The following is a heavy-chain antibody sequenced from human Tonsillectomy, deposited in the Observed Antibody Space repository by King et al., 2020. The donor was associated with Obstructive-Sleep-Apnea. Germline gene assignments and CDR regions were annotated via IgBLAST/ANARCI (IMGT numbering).Heavy chain of an antibody. V-gene: IGHV3-30*19. D-gene: IGHD1-26*01. CDR2: ISYDGSNT. CDR1: GFSFSSFG. Sequence: VQLVESGGGVVQPGRSLRLSCAASGFSFSSFGMHWVRQGPGKGLEWVALISYDGSNTYYADSVKGRFTISRDNSKNTLSLQMNSLRPDDTAVYYCARGSREREYWGQGTLVTVSP. J-gene: IGHJ4*02. CDR3: ARGSREREY.